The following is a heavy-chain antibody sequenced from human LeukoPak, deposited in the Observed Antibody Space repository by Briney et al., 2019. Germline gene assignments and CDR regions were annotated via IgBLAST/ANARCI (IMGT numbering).Heavy chain of an antibody. CDR3: ARHSSRCSSTSCRSVGRGPRINYYYYYMDV. Sequence: GASVKVSCKASGYTFTGYYMHWVRQAPGQGLEWMGWINPNSGGTNYAQKFQGRVTMTRDKSIRTAYMELSRLTSDDTAVYYCARHSSRCSSTSCRSVGRGPRINYYYYYMDVWGKGTTVTISS. J-gene: IGHJ6*03. V-gene: IGHV1-2*02. CDR1: GYTFTGYY. CDR2: INPNSGGT. D-gene: IGHD2-2*01.